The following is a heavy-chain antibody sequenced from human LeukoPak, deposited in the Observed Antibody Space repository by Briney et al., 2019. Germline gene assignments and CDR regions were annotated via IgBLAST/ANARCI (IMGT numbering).Heavy chain of an antibody. CDR3: ARHGIVVVPAAIPH. CDR1: GGSISSSSYY. Sequence: SETLSLTCTVSGGSISSSSYYWGWIRQHPGKGLEWIGSIYYSGSTYYNPSLKSRVTISVDTSKNQFSLKLSSVTAADTAVYYCARHGIVVVPAAIPHWGQGTLVTVSS. J-gene: IGHJ4*02. V-gene: IGHV4-39*01. CDR2: IYYSGST. D-gene: IGHD2-2*02.